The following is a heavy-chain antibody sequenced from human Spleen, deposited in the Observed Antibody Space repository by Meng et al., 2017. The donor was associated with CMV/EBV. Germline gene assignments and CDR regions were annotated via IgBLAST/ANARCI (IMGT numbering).Heavy chain of an antibody. J-gene: IGHJ5*02. CDR3: ARNVGHNWFDP. D-gene: IGHD2-15*01. Sequence: SCKGSGGTFSSYAVTWVRQAPGQGLEWMGGTIPILDTAHYAQKFHGRVTISADKATNTNYMELSGLRSDDTAVYYCARNVGHNWFDPWGQGTLVTVSS. CDR1: GGTFSSYA. CDR2: TIPILDTA. V-gene: IGHV1-69*06.